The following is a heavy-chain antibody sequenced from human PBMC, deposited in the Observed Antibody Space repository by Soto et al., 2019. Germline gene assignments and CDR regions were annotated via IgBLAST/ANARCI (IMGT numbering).Heavy chain of an antibody. CDR1: GYTFASHD. Sequence: QVQLVQSGAEVKKPGASVKVSCKASGYTFASHDINRVRQATGQGLEWMGWMNPNSGNTGYAQKFQGRVTMTRNTSISTAYMELSSLRSEDTAVYYCASRVTTESRYYGMDVWGQGTTVTVSS. CDR2: MNPNSGNT. CDR3: ASRVTTESRYYGMDV. D-gene: IGHD2-21*02. V-gene: IGHV1-8*01. J-gene: IGHJ6*02.